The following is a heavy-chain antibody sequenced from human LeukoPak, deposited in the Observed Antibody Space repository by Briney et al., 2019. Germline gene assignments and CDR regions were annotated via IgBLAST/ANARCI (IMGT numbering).Heavy chain of an antibody. V-gene: IGHV4-59*01. Sequence: SETLSLTSAVSRGSISSYYWSWIRQPPGKGLEWIGYIYYSVSTNYNPSLKSRVTISVETSKNQFSLKLSSVTVADTAVYYCARVTGYMIEDYFDYWGQGTLVTVSS. CDR1: RGSISSYY. CDR2: IYYSVST. CDR3: ARVTGYMIEDYFDY. J-gene: IGHJ4*02. D-gene: IGHD3-22*01.